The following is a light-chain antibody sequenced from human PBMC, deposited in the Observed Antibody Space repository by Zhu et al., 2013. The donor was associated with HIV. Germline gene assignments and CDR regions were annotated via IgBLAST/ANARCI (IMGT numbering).Light chain of an antibody. J-gene: IGKJ4*01. CDR2: GTS. Sequence: IVLTQSPGTLSLSPGERATLSCRANEIFSRSYLAWYQQKVGQAPRLLIYGTSTRATGTPDRFSGSGSGTDFTLTISKLEPEDFAVYYCQQYATTSLTFGGGTKVEI. V-gene: IGKV3-20*01. CDR1: EIFSRSY. CDR3: QQYATTSLT.